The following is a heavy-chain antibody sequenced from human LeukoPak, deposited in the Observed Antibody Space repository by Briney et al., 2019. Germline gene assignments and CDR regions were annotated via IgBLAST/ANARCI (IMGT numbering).Heavy chain of an antibody. CDR1: DGSISNYY. V-gene: IGHV4-4*09. D-gene: IGHD2-8*02. J-gene: IGHJ4*02. Sequence: SETLSLTCTVSDGSISNYYWSWIGQPPGKGLEWIGYIYTSGSTNYNPSLKSRVTISVDTSKNQFSLKLSSVTAADTAVYYCARHLTGSSVCIEYWGQGTLVTVSS. CDR3: ARHLTGSSVCIEY. CDR2: IYTSGST.